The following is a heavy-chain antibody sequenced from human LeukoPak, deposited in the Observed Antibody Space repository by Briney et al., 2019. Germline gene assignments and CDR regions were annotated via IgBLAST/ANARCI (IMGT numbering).Heavy chain of an antibody. CDR3: ASGLWTYGY. D-gene: IGHD3-10*01. CDR1: GFTFRSYA. V-gene: IGHV3-30*09. J-gene: IGHJ4*02. CDR2: ISYDGSDK. Sequence: GGSLRLSCAASGFTFRSYALHWVRQAPGKGLEWVAVISYDGSDKDYVDSVKGRFAISRDNSGNTLYLQMNSLRAEDSAVYYCASGLWTYGYWGQGTLVTVSS.